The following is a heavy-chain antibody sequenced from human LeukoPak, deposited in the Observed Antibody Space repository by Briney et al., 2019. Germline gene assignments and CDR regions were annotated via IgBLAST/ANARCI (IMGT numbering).Heavy chain of an antibody. CDR1: GFTVSSNY. Sequence: GGSLRLSCAASGFTVSSNYMSWVRQAPGKGLEWVSVIYSGGSTYYADSVKGRFTISRDNSKNTLYLQMNSLRAEDTAVYYCARDIGYGDYGGDYWDQGTLVTVSS. V-gene: IGHV3-53*01. J-gene: IGHJ4*02. CDR2: IYSGGST. D-gene: IGHD4-17*01. CDR3: ARDIGYGDYGGDY.